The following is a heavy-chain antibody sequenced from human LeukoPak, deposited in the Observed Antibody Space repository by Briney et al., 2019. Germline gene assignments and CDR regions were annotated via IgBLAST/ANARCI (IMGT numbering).Heavy chain of an antibody. Sequence: SETLSLTCAVYGVSFSGYYWGWLRQPPGKGLEWIGEINHSGSTNYKPSLKRRDPISVDTSKNQFSLKLSSVTAADTAVYYCERSGVAGIGYWGQGTLVTVSS. CDR1: GVSFSGYY. V-gene: IGHV4-34*01. D-gene: IGHD3-3*01. CDR3: ERSGVAGIGY. CDR2: INHSGST. J-gene: IGHJ4*02.